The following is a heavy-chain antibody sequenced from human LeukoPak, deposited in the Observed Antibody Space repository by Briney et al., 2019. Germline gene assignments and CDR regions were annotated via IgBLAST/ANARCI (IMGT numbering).Heavy chain of an antibody. Sequence: PGGSLRLSCAASGFTFGDYPMHWIRQTPGQGLEWVSLISPDGGRSFQADSVRGRFTISRDNSKNSLYLQMNSLRSGDTALYYCAKDMGGSGRNWASNWFDPWGQGTLVTVSS. J-gene: IGHJ5*02. D-gene: IGHD1-26*01. CDR3: AKDMGGSGRNWASNWFDP. CDR1: GFTFGDYP. CDR2: ISPDGGRS. V-gene: IGHV3-43*02.